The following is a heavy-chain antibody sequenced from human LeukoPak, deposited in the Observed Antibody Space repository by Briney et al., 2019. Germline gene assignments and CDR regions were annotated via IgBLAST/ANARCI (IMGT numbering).Heavy chain of an antibody. D-gene: IGHD3-3*01. V-gene: IGHV1-2*02. CDR2: INPNSGGT. Sequence: EASVKVSCKASGYTFTGYYMHWVRQAPGQGLEWMGWINPNSGGTNYAQKFQGRVTMTRDTSISTAYMELSRLRSDDTAVYYCARDRSTITIFGVVNLGGFDYWGPGTLVTVSS. CDR3: ARDRSTITIFGVVNLGGFDY. CDR1: GYTFTGYY. J-gene: IGHJ4*02.